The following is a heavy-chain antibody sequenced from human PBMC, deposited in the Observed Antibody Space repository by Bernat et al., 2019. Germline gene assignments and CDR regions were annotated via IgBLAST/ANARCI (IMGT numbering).Heavy chain of an antibody. CDR3: AREDCGGDCRYSYYYGMDV. CDR2: ISSNGGST. J-gene: IGHJ6*02. CDR1: GFTFSSYA. V-gene: IGHV3-64*01. Sequence: EVQLVESGGGLVQPGGSLRLSCAASGFTFSSYAMHWVRQAPGKGLEYVSAISSNGGSTYYANSVKGRFTISRDNSKNTLYLQMSSLRAEDMAVYYCAREDCGGDCRYSYYYGMDVWGQGTTVTVSS. D-gene: IGHD2-21*02.